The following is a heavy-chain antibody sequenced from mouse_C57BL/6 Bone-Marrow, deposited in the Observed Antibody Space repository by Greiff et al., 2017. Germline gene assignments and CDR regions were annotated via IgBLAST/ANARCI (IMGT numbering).Heavy chain of an antibody. Sequence: EVMLVESGGGLVKPGGSLKLSCAASGFTFSSYAMSWVRQTPEKRLEWVATISDGGSYTYYPDNVKGRFTISRDNAKNNLYLQMSHLKSEDTAMYYCARALITTVSYFDYWAKAPLSQSPQ. CDR3: ARALITTVSYFDY. V-gene: IGHV5-4*03. CDR1: GFTFSSYA. J-gene: IGHJ2*01. D-gene: IGHD1-1*01. CDR2: ISDGGSYT.